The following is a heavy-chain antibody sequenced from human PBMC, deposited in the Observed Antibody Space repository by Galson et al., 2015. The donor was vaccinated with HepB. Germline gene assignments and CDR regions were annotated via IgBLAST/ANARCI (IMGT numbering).Heavy chain of an antibody. CDR2: MNPNSGNT. Sequence: SVKVSCKASGYTFTSYDINWVRQATGQGLEWIGWMNPNSGNTGYAQKFQGRLTMTRNTSISTAYMDLSSLRSEDTAVFYCARPLYSGSHDAFNIWGQGTVVTVSS. V-gene: IGHV1-8*01. CDR3: ARPLYSGSHDAFNI. CDR1: GYTFTSYD. J-gene: IGHJ3*02. D-gene: IGHD1-26*01.